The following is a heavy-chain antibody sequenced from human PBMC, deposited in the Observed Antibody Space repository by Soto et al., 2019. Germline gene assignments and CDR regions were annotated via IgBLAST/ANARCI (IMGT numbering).Heavy chain of an antibody. CDR1: GYTFTSYD. Sequence: QVQLVQSGAEVKKPGASVKVSCKASGYTFTSYDINWVRQATGQGLEWMGWMNPNSGNTGYAQKFQGRVTMTRNTSISTAYMELSSLRSEDMAVYYCARGKGLYYYGAGSYDYWGQGTLVTVSS. V-gene: IGHV1-8*01. CDR3: ARGKGLYYYGAGSYDY. D-gene: IGHD3-10*01. CDR2: MNPNSGNT. J-gene: IGHJ4*02.